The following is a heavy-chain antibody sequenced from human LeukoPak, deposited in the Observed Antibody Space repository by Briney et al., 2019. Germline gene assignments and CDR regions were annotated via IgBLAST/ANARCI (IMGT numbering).Heavy chain of an antibody. D-gene: IGHD4-17*01. J-gene: IGHJ4*02. CDR2: TYYRSKWYN. CDR1: GDSVSSNSAA. V-gene: IGHV6-1*01. CDR3: ARDQTKRKWTTVTNAFDY. Sequence: SQTLSLTCAISGDSVSSNSAAWNWIRQSPSRGLEWLGRTYYRSKWYNDYAVSVKSRITINPDTSKNQFSLQLNPVTPEDTAVYYCARDQTKRKWTTVTNAFDYWGQGTLVTVSS.